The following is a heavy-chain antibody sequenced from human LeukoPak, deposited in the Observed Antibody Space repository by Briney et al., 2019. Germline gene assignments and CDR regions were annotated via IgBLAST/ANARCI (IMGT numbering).Heavy chain of an antibody. J-gene: IGHJ4*02. D-gene: IGHD6-6*01. Sequence: SYAMSWVRQAPGKGLEWVSAISISGENTYYADSVKGRFTISRDTSRNTLCPQMHSLRAEDTAVYYCARLISTSSSRFSDYWGQGTLVTVSS. CDR3: ARLISTSSSRFSDY. CDR2: ISISGENT. V-gene: IGHV3-23*01. CDR1: SYA.